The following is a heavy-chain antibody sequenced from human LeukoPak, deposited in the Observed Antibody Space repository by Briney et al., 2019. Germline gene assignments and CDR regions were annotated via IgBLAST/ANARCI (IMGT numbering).Heavy chain of an antibody. CDR3: TTTPSTLNDFWSGYYP. CDR1: GFTFSNAW. D-gene: IGHD3-3*01. V-gene: IGHV3-15*01. Sequence: KTGGSLRLSCAASGFTFSNAWMSWVRQAPGKGLEWVGRIKSKTDGGTTDYAAPVKGRFTISRDDSKNTLYLQMNSLKTEDTAVYYCTTTPSTLNDFWSGYYPWGQGTMVTVSS. J-gene: IGHJ3*01. CDR2: IKSKTDGGTT.